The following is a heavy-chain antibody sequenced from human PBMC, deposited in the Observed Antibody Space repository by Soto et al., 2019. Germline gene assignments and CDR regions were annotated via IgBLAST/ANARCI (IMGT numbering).Heavy chain of an antibody. CDR1: GFTFSSYD. D-gene: IGHD6-13*01. V-gene: IGHV3-13*01. CDR2: IGTAGDT. J-gene: IGHJ6*03. Sequence: GGSLRLSCAASGFTFSSYDMHWVRQATGKGLEWVSAIGTAGDTYYPGSVKGRFTISRENAKNSLYLQMNSLRAGDTAVYYCARAALDSSNFDQELGYYYYYMDVWGKGTTVTVSS. CDR3: ARAALDSSNFDQELGYYYYYMDV.